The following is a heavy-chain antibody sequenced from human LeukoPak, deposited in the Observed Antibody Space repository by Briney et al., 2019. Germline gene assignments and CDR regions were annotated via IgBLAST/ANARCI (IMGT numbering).Heavy chain of an antibody. D-gene: IGHD5-24*01. Sequence: GGSLRLSCAASGFTFSSYAMSWVRQVPGKGLEWVSLIYSSGSTYYADSVKGRFTISRDHSKNTLYLQMSSLTAEDTAVYYCARTSLSGDGYKVGYFDSWGQGTLVTVSS. V-gene: IGHV3-23*05. J-gene: IGHJ4*02. CDR3: ARTSLSGDGYKVGYFDS. CDR2: IYSSGST. CDR1: GFTFSSYA.